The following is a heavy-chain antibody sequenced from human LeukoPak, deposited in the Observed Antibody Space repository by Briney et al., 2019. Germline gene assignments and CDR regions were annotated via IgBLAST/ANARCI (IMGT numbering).Heavy chain of an antibody. Sequence: ASVRVSCKASVYTFTVYYMHWVRQAPGQGLEWLGWISPNTGGTHYAQNFQDRVTMTSDTSLSTAYMHLSRLRYDDTPGYYCARDRGYSAYDVWGQGTLVTVSS. D-gene: IGHD5-12*01. CDR3: ARDRGYSAYDV. J-gene: IGHJ4*02. CDR2: ISPNTGGT. CDR1: VYTFTVYY. V-gene: IGHV1-2*02.